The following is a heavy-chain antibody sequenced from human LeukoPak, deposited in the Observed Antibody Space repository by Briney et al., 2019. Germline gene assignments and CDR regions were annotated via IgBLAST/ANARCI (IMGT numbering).Heavy chain of an antibody. D-gene: IGHD4-23*01. V-gene: IGHV3-53*01. CDR3: ARRGDGGRSFDY. Sequence: PGGSQRLSCAASGFNVSNNYMTWVRQAPGKGLEWVSLIYSSGSTYYADSVKGRFTISRDNSKNTLYLQVNSLRTEDTAVYYCARRGDGGRSFDYWGQGTLVTVSS. CDR2: IYSSGST. CDR1: GFNVSNNY. J-gene: IGHJ4*02.